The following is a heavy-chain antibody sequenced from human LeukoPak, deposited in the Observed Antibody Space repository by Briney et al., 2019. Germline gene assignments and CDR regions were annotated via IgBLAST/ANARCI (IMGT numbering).Heavy chain of an antibody. CDR1: GFTFDKYA. J-gene: IGHJ6*02. D-gene: IGHD2-15*01. CDR3: ARLLGYCSGGSCYSAQDYGMDV. Sequence: GGSLRLSCAASGFTFDKYAIHWVRQAPGKGLERVSVVGASGNAQYTDPVKGRFTISRDNAKNSLYLQMNSLRAEDTAVYYCARLLGYCSGGSCYSAQDYGMDVWGQGTTVTVSS. V-gene: IGHV3-23*01. CDR2: VGASGNA.